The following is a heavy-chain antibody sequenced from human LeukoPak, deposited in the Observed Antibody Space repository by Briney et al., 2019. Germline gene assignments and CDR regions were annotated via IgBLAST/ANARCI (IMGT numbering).Heavy chain of an antibody. J-gene: IGHJ4*02. V-gene: IGHV4-38-2*02. CDR3: ARDLSGSYQILDY. Sequence: TSETLSLTCAVSGYSISSGYYWGWIRQPPGKGLEWIVSIYHSGSTYYNPSLKSRVTISVDTSKNQFSLKLSSVTAADTAVYYCARDLSGSYQILDYWGQGTLVTVSS. D-gene: IGHD1-26*01. CDR1: GYSISSGYY. CDR2: IYHSGST.